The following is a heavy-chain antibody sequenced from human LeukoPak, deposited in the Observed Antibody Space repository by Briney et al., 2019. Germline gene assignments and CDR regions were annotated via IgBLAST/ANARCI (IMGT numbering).Heavy chain of an antibody. CDR3: ATDGPSYSGSYYVAY. V-gene: IGHV1-24*01. CDR1: GYTLTELS. Sequence: ASVKVSCKVSGYTLTELSMHWVRQAPGKGLEWMGGFDPEDGETIYAQKFQGRVTMAEDTSTDTAYMELSSLRSEDTAVYYRATDGPSYSGSYYVAYWGQGTLVTVSS. J-gene: IGHJ4*02. D-gene: IGHD1-26*01. CDR2: FDPEDGET.